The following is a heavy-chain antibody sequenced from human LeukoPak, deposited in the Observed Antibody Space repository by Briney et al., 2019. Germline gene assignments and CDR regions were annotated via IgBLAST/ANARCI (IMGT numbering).Heavy chain of an antibody. CDR1: GFTFTKYW. CDR3: VRDAQRLRDY. J-gene: IGHJ4*02. Sequence: GGSLRLSCAASGFTFTKYWMSWVRQAPGKGLEWVANIKQDGSEKYYVDSVKGRFTISRDNAKNSLYLQMNSLRAEDAAVYYCVRDAQRLRDYWGQGTLVTVSS. D-gene: IGHD3-16*01. V-gene: IGHV3-7*01. CDR2: IKQDGSEK.